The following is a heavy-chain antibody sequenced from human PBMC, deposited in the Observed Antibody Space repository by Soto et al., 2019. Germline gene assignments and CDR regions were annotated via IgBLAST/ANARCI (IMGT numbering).Heavy chain of an antibody. D-gene: IGHD3-9*01. CDR2: INPNSGGT. J-gene: IGHJ4*02. CDR3: ARGLRYFDCXLSDYYFDY. Sequence: GASVKVSCKASGYTFTGYYMHWVRQAPGQGLEWMGWINPNSGGTNYAQKFQGWVTMTRDTSISTAYMELSRLRSDDTAVYYCARGLRYFDCXLSDYYFDYWGQGTLVTVSP. V-gene: IGHV1-2*04. CDR1: GYTFTGYY.